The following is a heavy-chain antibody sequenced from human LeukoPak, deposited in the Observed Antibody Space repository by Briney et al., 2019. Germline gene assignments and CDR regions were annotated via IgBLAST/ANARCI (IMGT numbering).Heavy chain of an antibody. J-gene: IGHJ4*02. CDR3: ARHYGSGSYLIPFDY. D-gene: IGHD3-10*01. Sequence: SETLSLTCTVSGGSISSSSYYWGWIRQPPGKGLEWIGSIYSSGRTSYNPSLKSPVTISVDTSKNQFSRKLSSVTAADTAVYYCARHYGSGSYLIPFDYWGQGTLVTVSS. CDR1: GGSISSSSYY. V-gene: IGHV4-39*01. CDR2: IYSSGRT.